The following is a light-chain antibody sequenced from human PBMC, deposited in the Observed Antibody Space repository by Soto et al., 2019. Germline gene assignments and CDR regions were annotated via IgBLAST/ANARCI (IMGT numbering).Light chain of an antibody. CDR3: SSDTSSSTLYV. CDR2: DVS. Sequence: SALTQPASVSGSPGQSITISCTGTSSDVGGYHYVSWYQQHPGKAPKLMIYDVSNRPSGVSNRFSGSKSGNTASLTISGLHAEDEADYYCSSDTSSSTLYVFGTGTKVTVL. V-gene: IGLV2-14*01. CDR1: SSDVGGYHY. J-gene: IGLJ1*01.